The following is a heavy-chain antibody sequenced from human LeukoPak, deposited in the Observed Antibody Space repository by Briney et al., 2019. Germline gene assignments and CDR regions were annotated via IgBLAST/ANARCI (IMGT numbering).Heavy chain of an antibody. CDR2: ISSSSSYI. CDR1: GFTFSSYS. Sequence: GGSLRLSCAASGFTFSSYSMNWVRQAPGKGLEWVSSISSSSSYIYYADSVKDRFTISRDNAKNSLYLQMNSLRAEDTAVYYCARGVRFLEWLLDYWGQGTLVTVSS. CDR3: ARGVRFLEWLLDY. V-gene: IGHV3-21*01. J-gene: IGHJ4*02. D-gene: IGHD3-3*01.